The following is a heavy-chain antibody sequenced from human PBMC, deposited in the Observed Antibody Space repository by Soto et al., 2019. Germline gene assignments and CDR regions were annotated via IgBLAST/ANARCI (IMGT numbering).Heavy chain of an antibody. CDR2: IKQDGSEK. V-gene: IGHV3-7*01. Sequence: GGSLRLSCAASGFTFSSYWMSWVRQAPGKGLEWVANIKQDGSEKYYVDSVKGRFTISRDNAKNSLYLQMNSLRAEDTAVYYCARGSHEYGSGSYYNRPFDYWGQGTLVTVSS. J-gene: IGHJ4*02. CDR3: ARGSHEYGSGSYYNRPFDY. D-gene: IGHD3-10*01. CDR1: GFTFSSYW.